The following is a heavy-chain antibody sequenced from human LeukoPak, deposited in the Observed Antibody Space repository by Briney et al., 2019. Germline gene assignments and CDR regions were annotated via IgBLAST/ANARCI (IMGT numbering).Heavy chain of an antibody. J-gene: IGHJ4*02. CDR1: GFTLGDYA. CDR2: IRTKGYGGTT. V-gene: IGHV3-49*03. Sequence: GGSLRLSCTASGFTLGDYAMSWFRQAPGKGLEWVGFIRTKGYGGTTEYAASVKGRFTISRDDSKSIAYLQMNSLKTEDTAVYYCTRDDRYCSTTSCSYFDYWGQGTLVTVSS. CDR3: TRDDRYCSTTSCSYFDY. D-gene: IGHD2-2*01.